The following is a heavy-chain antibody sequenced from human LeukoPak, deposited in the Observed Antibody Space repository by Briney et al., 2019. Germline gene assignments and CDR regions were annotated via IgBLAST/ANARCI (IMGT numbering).Heavy chain of an antibody. J-gene: IGHJ4*02. CDR2: IKQDGSEK. Sequence: GGSLRLSCAASGFTFSSYWMSWVRQAPGKGLEWVANIKQDGSEKYYVDSVKGRFTISRDNAKNSLYLQMNSLRAEDTAVYYCALGAIGYCSGGSCYPYWGQGTLVTVSS. V-gene: IGHV3-7*01. D-gene: IGHD2-15*01. CDR3: ALGAIGYCSGGSCYPY. CDR1: GFTFSSYW.